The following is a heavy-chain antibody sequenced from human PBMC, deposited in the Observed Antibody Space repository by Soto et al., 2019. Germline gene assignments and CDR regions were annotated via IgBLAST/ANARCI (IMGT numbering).Heavy chain of an antibody. CDR3: GRGYCTTSPCSADRQV. Sequence: GASVKVSCKASGYKFTTYFIHWVRQAPGQGLEWMGMIHPSGDTGYAQKFRGRVTMTIDTSTTTAYMELRNLTSEDTAVYFSGRGYCTTSPCSADRQVRGKGTVV. CDR2: IHPSGDT. J-gene: IGHJ1*01. V-gene: IGHV1-46*01. CDR1: GYKFTTYF. D-gene: IGHD2-15*01.